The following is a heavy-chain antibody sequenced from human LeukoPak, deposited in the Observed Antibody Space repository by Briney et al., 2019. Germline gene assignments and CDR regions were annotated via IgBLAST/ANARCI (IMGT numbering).Heavy chain of an antibody. D-gene: IGHD6-19*01. CDR3: ARASHLEVAGCDY. CDR1: GFTLSDYY. J-gene: IGHJ4*02. V-gene: IGHV3-11*01. CDR2: ISSSGSTI. Sequence: GGSLRLSCAASGFTLSDYYMSWIRQAPGKGLEWVSYISSSGSTIYYADSVKGRFTISRDNAKNSLYLQMNSLRAEDTAVYYCARASHLEVAGCDYWGQGTLVTVSS.